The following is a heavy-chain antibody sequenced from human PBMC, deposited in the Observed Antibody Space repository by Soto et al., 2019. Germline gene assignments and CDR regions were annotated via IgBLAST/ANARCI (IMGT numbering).Heavy chain of an antibody. V-gene: IGHV3-7*04. D-gene: IGHD4-4*01. CDR1: GFTFNRYW. J-gene: IGHJ4*02. Sequence: EVQLVESGGGLVQPGGSLRLSCAASGFTFNRYWMKWVRQAPGRGLEWMGNINQDGSEKHYVDSVKGRFTISRDNGKDSVSLQMNSLKAEDTAMYYCARGGYDYSNPFDYWGQGTLVTVSS. CDR2: INQDGSEK. CDR3: ARGGYDYSNPFDY.